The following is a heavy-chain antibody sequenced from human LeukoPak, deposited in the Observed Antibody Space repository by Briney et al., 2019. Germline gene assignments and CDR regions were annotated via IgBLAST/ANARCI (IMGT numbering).Heavy chain of an antibody. V-gene: IGHV3-21*01. CDR3: VRPTVITYDAFDI. J-gene: IGHJ3*02. CDR1: GFTFSSYS. CDR2: ISSSSSYI. Sequence: GGSLRLSCAASGFTFSSYSMNWVRQAPGKGLEWVSSISSSSSYIYYADSVKGRFTISRDNAKNSLYLQMNSLRAEDTAVYYCVRPTVITYDAFDIWGRGTMVTVSS. D-gene: IGHD4-17*01.